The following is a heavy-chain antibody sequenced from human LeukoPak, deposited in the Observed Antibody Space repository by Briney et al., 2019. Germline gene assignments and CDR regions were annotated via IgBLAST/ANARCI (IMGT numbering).Heavy chain of an antibody. CDR2: ISAYNGNT. CDR3: ARDVTPDYGDYAPYFDY. J-gene: IGHJ4*02. D-gene: IGHD4-17*01. V-gene: IGHV1-18*01. CDR1: GYTFTSYG. Sequence: ASVKVSCKASGYTFTSYGISWVQQAPGQGLEWMGWISAYNGNTNYAQKLQGRVTMTTDTSTSTAYMELRSLRSDDTAVYYCARDVTPDYGDYAPYFDYWGQGTLVTVSS.